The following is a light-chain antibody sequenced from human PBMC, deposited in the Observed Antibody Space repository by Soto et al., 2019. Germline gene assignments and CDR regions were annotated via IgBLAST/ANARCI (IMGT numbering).Light chain of an antibody. CDR2: SAS. J-gene: IGKJ2*01. CDR3: QQGHNWPLT. V-gene: IGKV3-15*01. CDR1: QSISSE. Sequence: EIVMTQSPATLSVSPGERATLSCRASQSISSELAWYQQKPGQPPSLLIYSASTRATGVPARFTGSGSGSEFTLTISGLQAEDFAVYYCQQGHNWPLTFGQVTRLEI.